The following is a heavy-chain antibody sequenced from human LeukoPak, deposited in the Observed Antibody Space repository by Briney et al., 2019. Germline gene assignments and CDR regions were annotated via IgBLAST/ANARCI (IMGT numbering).Heavy chain of an antibody. Sequence: PGRSLRLSCAASGFTFRTHAMHWVRQAPGKGLDCVALISFDGSSKDYSDSVRGRFTISRDNSENTLYLQIHSPTPDDTALYYSAQTPVVTVDYLDSWGQGTQVTVSS. CDR2: ISFDGSSK. J-gene: IGHJ4*02. D-gene: IGHD3/OR15-3a*01. V-gene: IGHV3-30*04. CDR3: AQTPVVTVDYLDS. CDR1: GFTFRTHA.